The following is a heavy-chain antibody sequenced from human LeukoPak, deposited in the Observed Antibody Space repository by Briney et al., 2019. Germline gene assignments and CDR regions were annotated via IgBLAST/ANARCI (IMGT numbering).Heavy chain of an antibody. CDR2: ISGYNGNI. J-gene: IGHJ6*02. D-gene: IGHD5-18*01. CDR3: ARDRLYSYGYYGMDV. Sequence: ASVTVSCTASGYTFIIYGISWVRQAPGQGLEWMGWISGYNGNINYAQNLQGRVTMTTDTFTSTAYMELRSLRSDDTAVYYCARDRLYSYGYYGMDVWGQGTTVTVSS. V-gene: IGHV1-18*01. CDR1: GYTFIIYG.